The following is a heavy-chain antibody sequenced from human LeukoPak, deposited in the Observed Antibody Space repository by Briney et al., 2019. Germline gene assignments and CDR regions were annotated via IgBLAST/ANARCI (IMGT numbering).Heavy chain of an antibody. CDR1: GYTFTGYY. V-gene: IGHV1-2*02. CDR3: ARGAPHIVVVVAATLEYYFDY. Sequence: ASLKVSCKASGYTFTGYYMHWVRQAPGQGLEWMGWINPNSGGTNYAQKFQGRVTMTRDTSISTAYMELSRLRSDDTAVYYCARGAPHIVVVVAATLEYYFDYWGQGTLVTVSS. CDR2: INPNSGGT. D-gene: IGHD2-15*01. J-gene: IGHJ4*02.